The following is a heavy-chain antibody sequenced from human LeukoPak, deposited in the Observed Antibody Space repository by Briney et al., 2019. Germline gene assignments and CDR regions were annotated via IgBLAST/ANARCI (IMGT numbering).Heavy chain of an antibody. CDR2: IDSSSSYI. D-gene: IGHD3-10*01. J-gene: IGHJ4*02. V-gene: IGHV3-21*01. CDR1: GFTFSSYS. Sequence: GGSLRLSCAPSGFTFSSYSMNWVRQAPGKRLEWVSVIDSSSSYIWYADSVKGRFTISRDNAKNSLYLQMNSLRAEDTSVYYCAVGLWFGEYDFDYWGQGTLVTVSS. CDR3: AVGLWFGEYDFDY.